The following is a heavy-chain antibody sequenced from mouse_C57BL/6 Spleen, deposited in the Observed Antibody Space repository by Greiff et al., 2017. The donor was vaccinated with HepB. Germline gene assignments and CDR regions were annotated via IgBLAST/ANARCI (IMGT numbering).Heavy chain of an antibody. V-gene: IGHV7-3*01. Sequence: EVKLMESGGGLVQPGGSLSLSCAASGFTFTDYYMSWVRQPPGKALEWLGFIRNKANGYTTEYSASVKGRFTISSDNSQSILYLQMNALRAEDSATYYCARSNWDGYFDVWGTGTTVTVSS. CDR3: ARSNWDGYFDV. CDR1: GFTFTDYY. D-gene: IGHD4-1*01. CDR2: IRNKANGYTT. J-gene: IGHJ1*03.